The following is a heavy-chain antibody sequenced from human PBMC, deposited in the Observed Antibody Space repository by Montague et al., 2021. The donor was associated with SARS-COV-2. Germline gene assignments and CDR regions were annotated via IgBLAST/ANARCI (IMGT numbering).Heavy chain of an antibody. CDR1: GDSMNNYY. V-gene: IGHV4-59*01. D-gene: IGHD6-13*01. Sequence: SETLSLTCTVSGDSMNNYYWSWIRQPPGKGLEWIGYINYSGSTRYNPSLQGRVTLSKDTSKNQFSLRLTSVTAADTAMYFCARAPIYRSSWYAYFDYWGQGTLVTVSS. CDR2: INYSGST. CDR3: ARAPIYRSSWYAYFDY. J-gene: IGHJ4*02.